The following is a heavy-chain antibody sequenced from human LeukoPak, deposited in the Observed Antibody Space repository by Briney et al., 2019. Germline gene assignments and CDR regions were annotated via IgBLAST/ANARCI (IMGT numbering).Heavy chain of an antibody. J-gene: IGHJ6*03. Sequence: SVKVSCKASGGTFSGYVINWVRQAPGQGLEWMGGIIPIFGTANYAQKFQGRVTITADKSTSTAYMELSSLRSEDTAVYYCARVATVTGINSYYMDVWGKGTTVTVSS. CDR1: GGTFSGYV. CDR2: IIPIFGTA. D-gene: IGHD4-17*01. CDR3: ARVATVTGINSYYMDV. V-gene: IGHV1-69*06.